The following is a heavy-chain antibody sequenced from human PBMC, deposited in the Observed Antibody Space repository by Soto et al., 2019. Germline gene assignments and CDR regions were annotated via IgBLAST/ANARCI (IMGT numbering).Heavy chain of an antibody. CDR1: GFTFSIYA. J-gene: IGHJ4*02. CDR3: VKGEYYYDSSGYYPFDY. Sequence: HPGGSLRLSCSASGFTFSIYAMHWVRQAPGKGLDYVSSISTNGGSTHYADSVKGRFTISRDNSKNTVYLQMSSLRAEDTAVYYSVKGEYYYDSSGYYPFDYWGQGTLVTSPQ. CDR2: ISTNGGST. D-gene: IGHD3-22*01. V-gene: IGHV3-64D*06.